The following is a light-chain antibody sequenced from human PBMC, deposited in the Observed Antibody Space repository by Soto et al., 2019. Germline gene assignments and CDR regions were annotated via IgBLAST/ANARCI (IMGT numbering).Light chain of an antibody. V-gene: IGKV3-15*01. Sequence: EIVMTQSPATLSVSPGGRATLSCRASQSVSSNLAWYQQKPGQAPRLLIYGVSTRATGITARFSGSGSGTEFTLTISSLQSEDFAVYYCQQYNNWPYTFGQGTKLEIK. CDR1: QSVSSN. J-gene: IGKJ2*01. CDR2: GVS. CDR3: QQYNNWPYT.